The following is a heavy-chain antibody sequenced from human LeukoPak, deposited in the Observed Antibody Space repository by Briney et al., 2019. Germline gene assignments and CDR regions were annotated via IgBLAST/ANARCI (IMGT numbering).Heavy chain of an antibody. CDR1: GGTFSSYA. CDR2: IIPIFGTA. CDR3: ARDLLVATRGTNYYYYMDV. Sequence: SVKVSCKASGGTFSSYAISWVRQAPGQGLEWMGRIIPIFGTANYAQKFQGRVTITTDESTSTAYMELSSLGSEDTAVYYCARDLLVATRGTNYYYYMDVWGKGTTVTVSS. D-gene: IGHD5-12*01. J-gene: IGHJ6*03. V-gene: IGHV1-69*05.